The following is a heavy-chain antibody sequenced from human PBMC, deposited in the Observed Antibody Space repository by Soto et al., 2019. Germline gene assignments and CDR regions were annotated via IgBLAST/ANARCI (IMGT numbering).Heavy chain of an antibody. D-gene: IGHD2-2*01. J-gene: IGHJ4*02. CDR3: ATPACAATWCSPSHNLDH. Sequence: QVQLVQSGAEVKKPESSVKVSCKTSGGTFVRHVISWVRQAPGQGPEWMGKINPLSGISNYAQKFQDRVTFPADTDSSTAYRELSSLRSEDTAVYYCATPACAATWCSPSHNLDHWGQGTLVTVSS. V-gene: IGHV1-69*09. CDR1: GGTFVRHV. CDR2: INPLSGIS.